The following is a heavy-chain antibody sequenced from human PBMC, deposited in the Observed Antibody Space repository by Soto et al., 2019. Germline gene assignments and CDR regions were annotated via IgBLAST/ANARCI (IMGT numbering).Heavy chain of an antibody. CDR2: MNPNSGNT. Sequence: QVQLVQSGAEVKKPGASVKVSCKASGYTFTSYDINWVRQATGQGLEWMGWMNPNSGNTGYAQKFQGRVTMTRNTSISTAYMELSRLRSEDTAVYYCASLMSFPTSPNYFQHWGQGTLVTVSS. J-gene: IGHJ1*01. D-gene: IGHD2-8*01. CDR3: ASLMSFPTSPNYFQH. V-gene: IGHV1-8*01. CDR1: GYTFTSYD.